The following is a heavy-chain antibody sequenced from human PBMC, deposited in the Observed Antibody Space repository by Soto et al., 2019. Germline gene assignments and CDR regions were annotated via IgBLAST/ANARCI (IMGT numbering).Heavy chain of an antibody. CDR1: GXTFSDYY. J-gene: IGHJ4*02. D-gene: IGHD6-19*01. CDR2: ISSSGSTI. V-gene: IGHV3-11*01. Sequence: LRLSCAASGXTFSDYYMSWIRQAPGKGLEWVSYISSSGSTIYYADSVKGRFTISRDNAKNSLYLQMNSLRAEDTAVYYCARGVPRRLADFDYWGQGTLVTVSS. CDR3: ARGVPRRLADFDY.